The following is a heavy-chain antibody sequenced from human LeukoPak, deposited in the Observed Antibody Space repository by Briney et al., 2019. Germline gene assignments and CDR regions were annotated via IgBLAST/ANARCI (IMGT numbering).Heavy chain of an antibody. CDR1: GGSISSYY. D-gene: IGHD2/OR15-2a*01. V-gene: IGHV4-59*01. CDR3: AGTTSSYFYYGMDV. CDR2: LYYSGST. Sequence: SETLSLTCTVSGGSISSYYWSWIRQPPGKGLEWIGYLYYSGSTNYNPSLKSRVTISVDTSKNQFSLKLTSETAADTAVYYCAGTTSSYFYYGMDVWGQGTTVIVS. J-gene: IGHJ6*02.